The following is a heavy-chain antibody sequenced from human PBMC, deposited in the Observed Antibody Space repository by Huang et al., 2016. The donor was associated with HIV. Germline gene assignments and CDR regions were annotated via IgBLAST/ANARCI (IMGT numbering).Heavy chain of an antibody. D-gene: IGHD3-22*01. CDR1: DYTFTSYG. CDR3: GGSSGYWSFDY. J-gene: IGHJ4*02. Sequence: QVQLVQSGGEVKKPGASVKVSCKASDYTFTSYGISWVRQAPGQGPEWMGWSSTNNGDTNYAQKFQGRVTMTTDTSTSTAYMELRSLRSDDTAVYYCGGSSGYWSFDYWGQGTLVTVSS. CDR2: SSTNNGDT. V-gene: IGHV1-18*04.